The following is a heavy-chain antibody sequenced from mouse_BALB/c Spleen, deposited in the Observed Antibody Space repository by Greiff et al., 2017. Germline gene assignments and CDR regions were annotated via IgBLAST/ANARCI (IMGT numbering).Heavy chain of an antibody. CDR3: ASYYGSSYANWFAY. D-gene: IGHD1-1*01. J-gene: IGHJ3*01. CDR2: INPSNGRT. V-gene: IGHV1S81*02. CDR1: GYTFTSYW. Sequence: QVQLQQPGAELVKPGASVKLSCKASGYTFTSYWMHWVKQRPGQGLEWIGEINPSNGRTNYNEKFKSKATLTVDKSSSTAYMQLSSLTSEDSAVYYCASYYGSSYANWFAYWGQGTLVTVSA.